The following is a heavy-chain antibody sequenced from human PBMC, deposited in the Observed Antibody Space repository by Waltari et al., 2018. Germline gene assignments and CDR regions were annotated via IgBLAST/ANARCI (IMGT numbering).Heavy chain of an antibody. CDR1: GGTFNSYA. CDR2: IIPILGTA. Sequence: QVQLVQSGAEVKKPGSSVKVSCKASGGTFNSYAMNWVRQAPGQGLEWMGGIIPILGTANYAQKFQGRVTITADESTSTAYMGLSRLRSEDTAVYFCARDSGAYYDILTGFYYFDYWGQGTLVTVSS. CDR3: ARDSGAYYDILTGFYYFDY. V-gene: IGHV1-69*01. J-gene: IGHJ4*02. D-gene: IGHD3-9*01.